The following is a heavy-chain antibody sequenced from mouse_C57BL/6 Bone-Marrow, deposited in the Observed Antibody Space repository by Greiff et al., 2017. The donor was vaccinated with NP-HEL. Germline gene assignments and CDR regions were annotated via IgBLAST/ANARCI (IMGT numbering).Heavy chain of an antibody. J-gene: IGHJ3*01. CDR3: VSPSYGNYDAWFAY. D-gene: IGHD2-1*01. Sequence: EVQLVESGGGLVQPKGSLKLSCAASGFSFNTYAMNWVRQAPGKGLEWVARIRSKSNNYATYYADSVKDRFTISRDDSESMLYLQMNNLKTEATAMYYCVSPSYGNYDAWFAYWGQGTLVTVSA. V-gene: IGHV10-1*01. CDR1: GFSFNTYA. CDR2: IRSKSNNYAT.